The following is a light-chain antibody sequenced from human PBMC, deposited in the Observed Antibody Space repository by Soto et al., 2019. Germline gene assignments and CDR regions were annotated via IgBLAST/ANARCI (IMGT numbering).Light chain of an antibody. CDR3: QQYSTYPCT. J-gene: IGKJ1*01. CDR2: DAS. CDR1: QSISSW. V-gene: IGKV1-5*01. Sequence: DIQMTQSPSTLSASVGDRVTITCRASQSISSWLAWYQQKPGKAPKVLIFDASSLESGVPSRFSGSGSATEFTLTTISLHPDAFATYYCQQYSTYPCTFGQGTKVEIK.